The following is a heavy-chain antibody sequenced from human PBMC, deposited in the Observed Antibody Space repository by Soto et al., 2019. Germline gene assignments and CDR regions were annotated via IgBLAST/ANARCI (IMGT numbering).Heavy chain of an antibody. Sequence: APVKVSCKASGYGFTSNGISWVRQAHGQGLEWMGWISAYNGNTNYAQKLQGRVTMTTDTSTSTAYMELRSLRSDDTAVYYCASFAWSLAAGFDYWGQGTLVTVSS. CDR2: ISAYNGNT. CDR1: GYGFTSNG. CDR3: ASFAWSLAAGFDY. V-gene: IGHV1-18*01. J-gene: IGHJ4*02. D-gene: IGHD6-13*01.